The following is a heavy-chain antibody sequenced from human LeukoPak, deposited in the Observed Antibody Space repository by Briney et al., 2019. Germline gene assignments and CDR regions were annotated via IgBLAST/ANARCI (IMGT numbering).Heavy chain of an antibody. CDR3: ARHNPEGSSWYGPRGWFDP. CDR2: IYYSGST. D-gene: IGHD6-13*01. V-gene: IGHV4-39*07. CDR1: GGSISGSSYY. Sequence: SETLSLTCTVSGGSISGSSYYWGWIRQPPGKGLEWIGSIYYSGSTYYNPSLKSRVTISVDTSKNQFSLKLSSVTAADTAVYYCARHNPEGSSWYGPRGWFDPWGQGTLVTVSS. J-gene: IGHJ5*02.